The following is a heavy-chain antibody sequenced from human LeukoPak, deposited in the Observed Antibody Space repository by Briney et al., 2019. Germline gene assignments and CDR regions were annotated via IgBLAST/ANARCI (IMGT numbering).Heavy chain of an antibody. CDR2: IKQDGSEQ. CDR3: ARDPPPYYYDSSGYYSNPTNYFDY. V-gene: IGHV3-7*01. CDR1: GFTFSNYG. D-gene: IGHD3-22*01. Sequence: PGGSLRLSCAASGFTFSNYGIHWVRQAPGKGLEWVANIKQDGSEQYYMDSVKGRFTISRDNAKNSLYLQMNSLRAEDTAVYYCARDPPPYYYDSSGYYSNPTNYFDYWGQGTLVTVSS. J-gene: IGHJ4*02.